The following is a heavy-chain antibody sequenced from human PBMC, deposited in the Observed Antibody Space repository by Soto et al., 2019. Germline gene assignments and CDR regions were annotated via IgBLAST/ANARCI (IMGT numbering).Heavy chain of an antibody. Sequence: SETLSLTCTVSGGSISTMSSSSYYWGWIRQPPGKGLEWIGSIYYTGNTYYNPSLKSRVTISVDTSKNQFSLKLSSVTAADTAVYYCARHVGGYYYYMTVWGKGTTVTVSS. CDR1: GGSISTMSSSSYY. V-gene: IGHV4-39*01. CDR3: ARHVGGYYYYMTV. D-gene: IGHD2-15*01. CDR2: IYYTGNT. J-gene: IGHJ6*03.